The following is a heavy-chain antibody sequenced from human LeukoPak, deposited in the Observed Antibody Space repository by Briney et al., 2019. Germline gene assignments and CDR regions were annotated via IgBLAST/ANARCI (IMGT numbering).Heavy chain of an antibody. V-gene: IGHV3-30-3*01. J-gene: IGHJ4*02. Sequence: PGGSLRHSCSASGFTFSSYAMYWVRQAPGKGLEWVALMSYDGSNKYYADSVKGRFTISRDNSKNALYLQMNSLRAEDTAVYYCAKASDIVVVPAANWGQGTLVTVSS. CDR1: GFTFSSYA. CDR3: AKASDIVVVPAAN. D-gene: IGHD2-2*01. CDR2: MSYDGSNK.